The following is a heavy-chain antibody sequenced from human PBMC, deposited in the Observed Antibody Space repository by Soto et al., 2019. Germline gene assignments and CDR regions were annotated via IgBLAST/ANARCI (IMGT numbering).Heavy chain of an antibody. V-gene: IGHV3-23*01. Sequence: WGSLRLSCATSGFTVRNYAMSWVRQAPGKGLEWVSGISGSGGSSYYADSVKGRFTISRDNSKNTLYLQMNSLRAEDTAVYYCAKDRYLDHDSRGYLFDNWGQGTLVTVSS. CDR3: AKDRYLDHDSRGYLFDN. CDR1: GFTVRNYA. CDR2: ISGSGGSS. D-gene: IGHD3-22*01. J-gene: IGHJ4*02.